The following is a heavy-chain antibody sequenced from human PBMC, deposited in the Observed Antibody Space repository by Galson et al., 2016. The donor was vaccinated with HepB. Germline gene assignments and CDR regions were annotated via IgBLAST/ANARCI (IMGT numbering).Heavy chain of an antibody. D-gene: IGHD6-19*01. Sequence: SVKVSCKASGYTFVNYALHWVRQAPGQSLEWMGWINVANGDGRYSQKFQDRLTITRDTSATTVSMELSSLTSEDTSVYYCARSAVLGGGGWTHFDFWGQGTLVTVSS. CDR2: INVANGDG. V-gene: IGHV1-3*01. J-gene: IGHJ4*02. CDR1: GYTFVNYA. CDR3: ARSAVLGGGGWTHFDF.